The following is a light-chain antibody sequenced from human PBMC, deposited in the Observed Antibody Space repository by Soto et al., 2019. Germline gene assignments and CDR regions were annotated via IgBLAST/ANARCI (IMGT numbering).Light chain of an antibody. CDR2: EVS. V-gene: IGLV2-14*01. Sequence: GASSDVGGYNYVSWYQQHPGKAPKLMIYEVSNRPSGVSNRFSGSKSGNTASLTISGLQAEDEADYYCSSYTSSSTNVFGTGTKVTVL. CDR3: SSYTSSSTNV. CDR1: SSDVGGYNY. J-gene: IGLJ1*01.